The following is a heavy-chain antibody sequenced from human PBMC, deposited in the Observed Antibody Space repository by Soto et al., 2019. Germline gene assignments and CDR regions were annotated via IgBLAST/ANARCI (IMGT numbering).Heavy chain of an antibody. CDR1: GFSFISYW. D-gene: IGHD3-10*01. Sequence: TGGFLRLSCVGSGFSFISYWVHWVRQPPGKGLEWVSRINAGGTSISYADSVKGRFTISRDNAKNTLYLQMDGLGVDDTAVYYCARAGSYRFDYWGLGTLVTVSS. CDR2: INAGGTSI. CDR3: ARAGSYRFDY. J-gene: IGHJ4*02. V-gene: IGHV3-74*01.